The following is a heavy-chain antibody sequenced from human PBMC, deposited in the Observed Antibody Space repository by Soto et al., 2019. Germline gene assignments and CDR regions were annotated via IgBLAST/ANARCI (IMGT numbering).Heavy chain of an antibody. J-gene: IGHJ4*02. CDR3: AKGGLSTSGLEY. V-gene: IGHV3-66*01. CDR2: IRTGGAT. CDR1: GFTVSSKY. Sequence: GGSLRLSCAASGFTVSSKYMSWVRQAPGKGLEWVSSIRTGGATYYADSVEGRFTISRDNSKNTLYLQMNSLRAEDTAAYKCAKGGLSTSGLEYWGQGTLVTVS. D-gene: IGHD3-22*01.